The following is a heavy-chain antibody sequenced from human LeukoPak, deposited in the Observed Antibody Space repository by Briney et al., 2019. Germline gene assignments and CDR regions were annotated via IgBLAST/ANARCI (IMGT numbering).Heavy chain of an antibody. CDR3: ARESVDTAMVSYAY. Sequence: SETLSLTCTVSGGSISSSSYYWGWIRQPPGKGLEWIGSIYYSGSTYYNPSLKSRVTISVDTSKNQFSLKLSSVTAADTAVYYCARESVDTAMVSYAYWGQATLVTVSS. CDR1: GGSISSSSYY. D-gene: IGHD5-18*01. J-gene: IGHJ4*02. CDR2: IYYSGST. V-gene: IGHV4-39*07.